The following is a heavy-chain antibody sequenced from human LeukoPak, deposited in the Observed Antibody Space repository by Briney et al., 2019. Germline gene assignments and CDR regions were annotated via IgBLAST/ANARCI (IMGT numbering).Heavy chain of an antibody. J-gene: IGHJ6*03. V-gene: IGHV3-30*12. D-gene: IGHD3-10*01. CDR1: GFTFRSYG. CDR2: IRYDGNYQ. Sequence: GGSLRLSCSASGFTFRSYGFHWVRQAPGKGLEWVAFIRYDGNYQSYPDSVQGRFTISRDNSKNTLYLQMNSLRAEDTAVYYCARDKYFGVMDVWGKGTTVTISS. CDR3: ARDKYFGVMDV.